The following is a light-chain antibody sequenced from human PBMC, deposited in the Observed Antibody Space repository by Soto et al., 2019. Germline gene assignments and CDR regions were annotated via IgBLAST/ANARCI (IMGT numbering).Light chain of an antibody. CDR2: GAS. CDR1: QSVSSSY. J-gene: IGKJ4*01. Sequence: EILLTQSPGTLSLSLGERVTLSCRASQSVSSSYLAWYQQKPGQAPRLLIYGASSRATGIPERFSGSGSGTDFTLTISRLEPDDFAVYYCQQFSSFPRTFGGGTKVDIK. CDR3: QQFSSFPRT. V-gene: IGKV3-20*01.